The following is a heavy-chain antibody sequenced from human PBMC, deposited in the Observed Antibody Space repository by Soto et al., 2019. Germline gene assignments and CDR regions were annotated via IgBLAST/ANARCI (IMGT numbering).Heavy chain of an antibody. CDR3: ATWVGLLWFGVHVLGGMDV. CDR2: ISYDGSNK. D-gene: IGHD3-10*01. V-gene: IGHV3-30*03. CDR1: GFTFSSYG. Sequence: QVQLVESGGGVVQPGRSLRLSCAASGFTFSSYGMHWVRQAPGKGLEWVAVISYDGSNKYYADSVKGRFTISRDNSKNTLYLQMNSLRAEDTAVYYCATWVGLLWFGVHVLGGMDVWGQGTTVTVSS. J-gene: IGHJ6*02.